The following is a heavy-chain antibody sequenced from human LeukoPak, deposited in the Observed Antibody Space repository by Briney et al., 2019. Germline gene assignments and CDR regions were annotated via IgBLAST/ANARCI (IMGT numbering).Heavy chain of an antibody. V-gene: IGHV3-30*02. J-gene: IGHJ4*02. CDR1: GFTFSSYG. CDR2: IRYDGCNK. Sequence: GGSLRLSCAASGFTFSSYGMHWVRQAPGKGLEWVAFIRYDGCNKYYADSVKGRFTISRDNSKNTLYLQMNSLRAEDTAVYYCAKDLPYGDYLPGDYWGQGALVTVSS. CDR3: AKDLPYGDYLPGDY. D-gene: IGHD4-17*01.